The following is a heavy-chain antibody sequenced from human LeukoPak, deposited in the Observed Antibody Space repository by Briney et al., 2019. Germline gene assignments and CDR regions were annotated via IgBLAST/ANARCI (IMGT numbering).Heavy chain of an antibody. V-gene: IGHV3-23*01. Sequence: AGGSLRLSCAASGFAFSSYAMSWVRQAPGKGLEWVSAISGSGGSTYYADSVKGRFTISRGNSKNTLYLQMNSLRAEDTAVYYCARGRRYYDFWSGYLDYWGQGTLVTVSS. CDR2: ISGSGGST. D-gene: IGHD3-3*01. CDR1: GFAFSSYA. CDR3: ARGRRYYDFWSGYLDY. J-gene: IGHJ4*02.